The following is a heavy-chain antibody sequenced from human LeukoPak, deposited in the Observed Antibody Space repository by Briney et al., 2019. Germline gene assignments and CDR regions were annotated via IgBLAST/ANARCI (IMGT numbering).Heavy chain of an antibody. CDR1: GFTFSSYG. V-gene: IGHV3-30*02. J-gene: IGHJ4*02. CDR2: IRYGGSNK. CDR3: ARDGGSSGWREFDY. Sequence: TGGSLRLSCAASGFTFSSYGMHWVRQAPGKGLEWVAFIRYGGSNKYYADSVKGRFTISRDNSKNTLYLQMNSLRAEDTAVHYCARDGGSSGWREFDYWGQGTLVTVSS. D-gene: IGHD6-19*01.